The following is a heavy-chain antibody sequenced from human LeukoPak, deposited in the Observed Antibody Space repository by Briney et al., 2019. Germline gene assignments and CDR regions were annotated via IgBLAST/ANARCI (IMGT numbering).Heavy chain of an antibody. J-gene: IGHJ5*02. CDR2: ISSSSSYI. CDR1: GFTFSSYS. D-gene: IGHD6-13*01. CDR3: AKAQYSSSWYLAASRALDP. Sequence: GGSLRLSCAASGFTFSSYSMNWVRQAPGKGLEWVSSISSSSSYIYYADSVKGRFTISRDNSKNTLYLQMNSLRAEDTAVYYCAKAQYSSSWYLAASRALDPWGQGTLVTVSS. V-gene: IGHV3-21*04.